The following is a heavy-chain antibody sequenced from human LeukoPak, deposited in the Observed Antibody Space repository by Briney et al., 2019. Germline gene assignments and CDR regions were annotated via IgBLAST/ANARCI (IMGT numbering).Heavy chain of an antibody. D-gene: IGHD6-13*01. CDR3: ARAPGYSSSWYDY. J-gene: IGHJ4*02. CDR2: INAGNGNT. CDR1: GYTFTSHA. Sequence: ASVKVSCKASGYTFTSHAMHWVRQAPGQRLEWMGWINAGNGNTKYSQKFQGRVTITRDTSASTAYMELSSLRSEDTAVYYCARAPGYSSSWYDYWGQGTLVTVSS. V-gene: IGHV1-3*01.